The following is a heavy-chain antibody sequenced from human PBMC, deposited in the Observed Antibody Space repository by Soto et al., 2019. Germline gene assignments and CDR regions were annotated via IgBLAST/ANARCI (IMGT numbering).Heavy chain of an antibody. V-gene: IGHV3-9*01. Sequence: EVQLVESGGGLVLPGRSLRLSCAASGFTFDDYAMHWVRQAPGKGLEWVSGISWNSGSIGYADSVKGRFTISRDNAKNSLYLQMNSLRAEDTALYYCVKHGGAVAGTDFDYWGQGTLVTVSS. J-gene: IGHJ4*02. CDR1: GFTFDDYA. CDR2: ISWNSGSI. D-gene: IGHD6-19*01. CDR3: VKHGGAVAGTDFDY.